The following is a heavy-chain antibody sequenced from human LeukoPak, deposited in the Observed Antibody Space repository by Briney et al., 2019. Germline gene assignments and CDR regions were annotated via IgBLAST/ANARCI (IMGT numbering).Heavy chain of an antibody. J-gene: IGHJ6*04. CDR1: GGSISSSRYY. CDR3: AELGITMIGGV. V-gene: IGHV3-7*01. CDR2: IKQDGSEK. Sequence: ETLSLTCTVSGGSISSSRYYWGWIRQAPGKGLEWVANIKQDGSEKYYVDSVKGRFTISRDNAKNSLYLQMNSLRAEDTAVYYCAELGITMIGGVWGKGTTVTISS. D-gene: IGHD3-10*02.